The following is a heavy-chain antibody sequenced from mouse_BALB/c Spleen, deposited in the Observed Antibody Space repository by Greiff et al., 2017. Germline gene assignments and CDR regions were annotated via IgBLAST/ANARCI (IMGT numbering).Heavy chain of an antibody. CDR1: GFAFSSYD. J-gene: IGHJ4*01. CDR2: ISSGGGST. V-gene: IGHV5-12-1*01. CDR3: ARHAHGNFYAMDY. Sequence: EVQGVESGGGLVKPGGSLKLSCAASGFAFSSYDMSWVRQTPEKRLEWVAYISSGGGSTYYPDTVKGRFTISRDNAKNTLYLQMSSLKSEDTAMYYCARHAHGNFYAMDYWGQGTSVTVSS. D-gene: IGHD2-1*01.